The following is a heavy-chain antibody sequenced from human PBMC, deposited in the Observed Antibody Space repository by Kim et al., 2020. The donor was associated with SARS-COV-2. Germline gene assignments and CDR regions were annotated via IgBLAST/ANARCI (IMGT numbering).Heavy chain of an antibody. CDR1: GFTFSSYA. D-gene: IGHD6-13*01. Sequence: GGSLRLSCAASGFTFSSYAMSWVRQAPGKGLEWVSAISGSGGSTYYADSVKGRFTISRDNSKNTLYLQMNSLRAEDTAVYYCAKDPRSSSWAYYYGMDVWGQGTTVTVSS. J-gene: IGHJ6*02. CDR2: ISGSGGST. V-gene: IGHV3-23*01. CDR3: AKDPRSSSWAYYYGMDV.